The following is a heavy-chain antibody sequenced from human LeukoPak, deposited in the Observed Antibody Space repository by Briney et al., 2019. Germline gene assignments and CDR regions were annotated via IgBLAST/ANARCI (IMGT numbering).Heavy chain of an antibody. V-gene: IGHV4-39*01. Sequence: PSETLSLPCTVSGGSISSSSYYWGWIRQPPGKGLEWIGSIYYSGSTYYNPSLKSRVTISVDTSKNQFSLKLSSVIAADTAVYYCARTGDSSGYDDAFDIWGQGTMVTVSS. CDR2: IYYSGST. CDR3: ARTGDSSGYDDAFDI. J-gene: IGHJ3*02. CDR1: GGSISSSSYY. D-gene: IGHD3-22*01.